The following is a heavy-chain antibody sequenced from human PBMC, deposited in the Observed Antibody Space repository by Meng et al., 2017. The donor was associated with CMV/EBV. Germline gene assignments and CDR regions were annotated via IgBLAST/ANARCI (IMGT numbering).Heavy chain of an antibody. CDR3: ARGGTTSYPYGMDV. J-gene: IGHJ6*02. Sequence: SLKISCAASGFTFDDYAMHWVRQAPGKGLEWVSGISWNSGSIGYADSVKGRFTISRDNSKNTLYLQMNSLRAEDTAVYYCARGGTTSYPYGMDVWGQGTTVTVSS. CDR1: GFTFDDYA. V-gene: IGHV3-9*01. CDR2: ISWNSGSI. D-gene: IGHD4-11*01.